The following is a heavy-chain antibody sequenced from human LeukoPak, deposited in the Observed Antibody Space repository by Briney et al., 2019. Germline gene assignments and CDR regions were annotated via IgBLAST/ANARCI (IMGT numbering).Heavy chain of an antibody. CDR2: INPSGGTT. CDR3: ARVSGYDYVWGSYRYNLRY. J-gene: IGHJ4*02. V-gene: IGHV1-46*01. Sequence: ASVKVSCKASGYTFTSYHMHWVRQAPGQGLEWMGIINPSGGTTNYAQKFRGRVTMTRDMSTSTVYMELSSLRSEDTAVYYCARVSGYDYVWGSYRYNLRYWGQGTLVTVSS. CDR1: GYTFTSYH. D-gene: IGHD3-16*02.